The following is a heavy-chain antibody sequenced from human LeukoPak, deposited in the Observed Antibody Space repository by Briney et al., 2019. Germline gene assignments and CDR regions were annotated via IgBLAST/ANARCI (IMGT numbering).Heavy chain of an antibody. CDR2: INPSGGST. J-gene: IGHJ4*02. V-gene: IGHV1-46*01. D-gene: IGHD6-19*01. CDR1: GYTFTSYY. Sequence: ASVKVSCKASGYTFTSYYMHWVRQAPGQGLEWMGIINPSGGSTSYAQEFQGRVTMTRDMSTSTVYMELSSLRSEDTAVYYCARVGSSGWPPWGFDYWGQGTLVTVSS. CDR3: ARVGSSGWPPWGFDY.